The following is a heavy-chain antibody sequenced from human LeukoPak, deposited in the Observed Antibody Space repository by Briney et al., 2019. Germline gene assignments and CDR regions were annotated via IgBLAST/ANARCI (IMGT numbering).Heavy chain of an antibody. CDR2: IHYSGST. CDR3: ARDPYYYDRSGGFDP. J-gene: IGHJ5*02. D-gene: IGHD3-22*01. Sequence: PSQTLSLTCTVPGGSISSGGYYWSWIRQHPGKGLEWIGYIHYSGSTYYNPSLKSRVTISVDTSKNQFSLKLSSVTAADTAVYFCARDPYYYDRSGGFDPWGQGTLVTVSS. CDR1: GGSISSGGYY. V-gene: IGHV4-31*03.